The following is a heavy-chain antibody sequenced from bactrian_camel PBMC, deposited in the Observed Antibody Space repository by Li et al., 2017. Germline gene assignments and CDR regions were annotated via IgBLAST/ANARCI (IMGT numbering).Heavy chain of an antibody. CDR1: GYTSAINC. J-gene: IGHJ7*01. V-gene: IGHV3S1*01. D-gene: IGHD8*01. CDR2: SCVPSGST. Sequence: HVQLVESGGGSVQAGGSLRLSCAVSGYTSAINCIAWFRQAPGKGREGVAVSCVPSGSTDYSNSVKGRFTISQDNAKNTVYLQMISLKTEDTAVYYCATSKDNNGNWAYGMAYWGKGTQVTVS.